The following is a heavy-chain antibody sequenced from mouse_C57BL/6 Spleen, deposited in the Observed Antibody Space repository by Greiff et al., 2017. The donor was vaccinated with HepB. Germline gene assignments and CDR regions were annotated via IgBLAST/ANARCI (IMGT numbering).Heavy chain of an antibody. D-gene: IGHD1-1*01. CDR2: INPSNGGT. J-gene: IGHJ3*01. CDR3: ARAGFYYYGSSPFAY. V-gene: IGHV1-53*01. CDR1: GYTFTSYW. Sequence: QVQLQQPGTELVKPGASVKLSCKASGYTFTSYWMHWVKQRPGQGLEWIGNINPSNGGTNYNEKFKSKATLTVDKSSSTAYMQLSSLTSEDSAVYYCARAGFYYYGSSPFAYWGQGTLVTVSA.